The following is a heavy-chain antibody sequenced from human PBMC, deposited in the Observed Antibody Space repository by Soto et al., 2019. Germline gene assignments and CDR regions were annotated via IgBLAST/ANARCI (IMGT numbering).Heavy chain of an antibody. D-gene: IGHD6-19*01. CDR1: GFTFSSYA. V-gene: IGHV3-23*01. CDR3: AKDSGGWYKALTGDY. CDR2: ISGSGGST. Sequence: HPGGSLRLSCAASGFTFSSYAMSWVRQAPGKGLEWVSAISGSGGSTYYADSVKGRFTISRDNSKNTLYLQMNSLRAEDTAVYYCAKDSGGWYKALTGDYWGQGTLVTVSS. J-gene: IGHJ4*02.